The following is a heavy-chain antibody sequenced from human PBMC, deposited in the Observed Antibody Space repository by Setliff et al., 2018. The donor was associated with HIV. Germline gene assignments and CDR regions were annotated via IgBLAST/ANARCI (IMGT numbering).Heavy chain of an antibody. J-gene: IGHJ3*01. Sequence: GGSLRLSCAASGFTFSSYAMSWVRQAPGKGLEWVSAISGSGGSTYYADSVKGRFTISRDNSKNTLYLQMNSLSAADTAVYYCARWESAQKAFNPWGHGTMVTVSS. D-gene: IGHD1-26*01. V-gene: IGHV3-23*01. CDR1: GFTFSSYA. CDR2: ISGSGGST. CDR3: ARWESAQKAFNP.